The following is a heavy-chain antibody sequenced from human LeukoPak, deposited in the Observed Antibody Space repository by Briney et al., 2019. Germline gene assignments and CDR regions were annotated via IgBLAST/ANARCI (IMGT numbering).Heavy chain of an antibody. CDR3: AKDRGWELKLFDY. D-gene: IGHD1-26*01. CDR1: GFTFSSYG. J-gene: IGHJ4*02. V-gene: IGHV3-30*18. CDR2: ISYDGSNK. Sequence: PGRSLRLSCAASGFTFSSYGMHWVRQAPGKGLEWVAVISYDGSNKYYADSVKGRFTISRDNSKNTLYVQMNSLRAEDTAVYYCAKDRGWELKLFDYWGQGTLVTVSS.